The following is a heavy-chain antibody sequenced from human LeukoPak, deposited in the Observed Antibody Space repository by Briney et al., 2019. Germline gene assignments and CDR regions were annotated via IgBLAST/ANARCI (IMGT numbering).Heavy chain of an antibody. CDR3: ARVRSSGYDLAPFDY. Sequence: GGSLRLSCAASEFTFSKAWMSWVRQAPGKGLEWLSSISTSGFYTYYADSVKGRFTISRDTANNSLYLQMNSLRGEDTAVYYCARVRSSGYDLAPFDYWGQGTLVTVSS. J-gene: IGHJ4*02. V-gene: IGHV3-21*01. CDR2: ISTSGFYT. CDR1: EFTFSKAW. D-gene: IGHD5-12*01.